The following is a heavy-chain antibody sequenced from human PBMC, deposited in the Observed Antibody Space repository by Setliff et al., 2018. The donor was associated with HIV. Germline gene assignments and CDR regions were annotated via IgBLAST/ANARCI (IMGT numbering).Heavy chain of an antibody. CDR3: ARTRGRAPVSYYFDN. V-gene: IGHV4-39*07. J-gene: IGHJ4*02. Sequence: SETLSLTCTVSGGSIINTRYYWGWMRQTPGKGLEWIGRIYHSGSTSYNPSLNSRVTMSVDTSRDQFSLKLSSVTAADTAVYYCARTRGRAPVSYYFDNWGQGRLVTVSS. CDR2: IYHSGST. D-gene: IGHD2-2*01. CDR1: GGSIINTRYY.